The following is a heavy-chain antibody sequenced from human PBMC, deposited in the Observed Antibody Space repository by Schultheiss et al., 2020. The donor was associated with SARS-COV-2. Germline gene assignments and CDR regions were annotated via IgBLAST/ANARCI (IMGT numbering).Heavy chain of an antibody. CDR1: GFTFDDYG. CDR2: ISGSGGST. CDR3: AKGVSLVRGEITYYYHAMDV. D-gene: IGHD3-10*01. V-gene: IGHV3-23*01. Sequence: GESLKISCAASGFTFDDYGMSWVRQAPGKGLEWVSAISGSGGSTHYADSVKGRFTISRDNANNTLYLQMNSLRAEDTAVYYCAKGVSLVRGEITYYYHAMDVWGQGTRSPSP. J-gene: IGHJ6*02.